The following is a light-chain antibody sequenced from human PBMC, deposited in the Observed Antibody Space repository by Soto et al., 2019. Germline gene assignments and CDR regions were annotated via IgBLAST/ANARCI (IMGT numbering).Light chain of an antibody. V-gene: IGKV3-11*01. Sequence: EIVLTPSPGTLSFSPGARAPLSCRASQSVSSHLAWYQQKPGQSPRLLIYDASNRATGIPARFSGSGSGTDFTLTISSLEPEDFAFYFCQQRSHWPTVGQGTKVDIK. J-gene: IGKJ1*01. CDR3: QQRSHWPT. CDR2: DAS. CDR1: QSVSSH.